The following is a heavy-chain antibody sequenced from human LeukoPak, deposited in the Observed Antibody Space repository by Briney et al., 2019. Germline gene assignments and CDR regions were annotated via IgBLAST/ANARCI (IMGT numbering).Heavy chain of an antibody. V-gene: IGHV4-30-2*01. D-gene: IGHD3-16*01. CDR1: GGSISSGGYS. J-gene: IGHJ4*02. CDR2: INHSGST. Sequence: SQTLSLTCTVSGGSISSGGYSWSWIRQPPGKGLEWIGEINHSGSTNYNPSLKSRVTISVDTSKNQFSLKLSSVTAADTAVYYCAMGDGYNPPFDYWGQGTLVTVSS. CDR3: AMGDGYNPPFDY.